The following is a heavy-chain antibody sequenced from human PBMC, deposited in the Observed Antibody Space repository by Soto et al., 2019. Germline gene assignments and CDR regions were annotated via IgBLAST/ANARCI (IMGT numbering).Heavy chain of an antibody. CDR2: IYTSGRT. D-gene: IGHD3-3*01. V-gene: IGHV4-4*07. Sequence: QVQLQESGPGLVKPSETLSLTCTVSGGSISSYYWSWIRQPAGKGLEWIGRIYTSGRTNYNPSLKSRVTISVDTSKNQFSLNLGSVTAADTAVYYCARDLNFGVDLNWFDPWGQGTLVTVSS. J-gene: IGHJ5*02. CDR1: GGSISSYY. CDR3: ARDLNFGVDLNWFDP.